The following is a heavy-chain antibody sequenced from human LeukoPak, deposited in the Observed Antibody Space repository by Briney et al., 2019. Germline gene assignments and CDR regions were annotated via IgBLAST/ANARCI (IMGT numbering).Heavy chain of an antibody. CDR3: AREAVRGAMDY. J-gene: IGHJ4*02. CDR2: IYHSGST. CDR1: GGSISSGGYY. D-gene: IGHD3-10*01. V-gene: IGHV4-30-2*01. Sequence: PSETLSLTCTVSGGSISSGGYYWSWIRQPPGKGLEWIGYIYHSGSTYYNPSLKSRVTISVDRSKNQFFLKLSSVTAADTAVYYCAREAVRGAMDYWGQGTLVTVSS.